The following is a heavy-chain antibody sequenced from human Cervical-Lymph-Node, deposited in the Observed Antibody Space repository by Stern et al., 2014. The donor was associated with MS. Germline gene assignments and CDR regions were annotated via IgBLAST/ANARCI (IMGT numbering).Heavy chain of an antibody. CDR3: ARGVTAVTNYVPNWCFDL. V-gene: IGHV4-39*02. J-gene: IGHJ2*01. CDR1: GGSITNRDY. Sequence: QLQLQESGPGLVKPSETLSLTCTVSGGSITNRDYWGWIRQSPGKGLEWIGSVYYSGITYYRPSLKSRATISIDTSRHQFFLRLNSVTATDTAVYFCARGVTAVTNYVPNWCFDLWGRGTLVTASS. D-gene: IGHD4-11*01. CDR2: VYYSGIT.